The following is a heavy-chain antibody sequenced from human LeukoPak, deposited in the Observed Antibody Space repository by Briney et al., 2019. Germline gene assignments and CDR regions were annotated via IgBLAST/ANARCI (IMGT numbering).Heavy chain of an antibody. J-gene: IGHJ6*04. CDR3: AAATVVTPGMDV. CDR2: INPSSGST. V-gene: IGHV1-46*01. Sequence: ASVKLSCKASGYTVTSYDMHWVRQSPGQGLEWMGIINPSSGSTSYAQKFQGRVTLTRDMATRTVYMELSSLRSEDTAVYCCAAATVVTPGMDVWGKGTTVTVSS. CDR1: GYTVTSYD. D-gene: IGHD4-23*01.